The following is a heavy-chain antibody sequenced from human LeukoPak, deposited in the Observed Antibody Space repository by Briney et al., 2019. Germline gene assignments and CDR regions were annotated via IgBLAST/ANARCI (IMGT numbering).Heavy chain of an antibody. Sequence: GGSLRLSCVASGYTFSSYWMSWVRQAPGRGLEWVANIKQDGSKRYYVDSVKGRFTISRDNANNSLILQMNSLRAEYTAVYYCATSPSLYCSAGNCYSYYYYHKNVWGKGTTVTVSS. V-gene: IGHV3-7*01. D-gene: IGHD2-15*01. CDR2: IKQDGSKR. CDR1: GYTFSSYW. CDR3: ATSPSLYCSAGNCYSYYYYHKNV. J-gene: IGHJ6*03.